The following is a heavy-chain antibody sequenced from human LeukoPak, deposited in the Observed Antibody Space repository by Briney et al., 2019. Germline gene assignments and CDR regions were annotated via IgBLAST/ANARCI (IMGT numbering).Heavy chain of an antibody. CDR1: GGSISSGGYS. D-gene: IGHD3-22*01. CDR3: ARGFWDSSGYYDY. CDR2: IYYSGST. J-gene: IGHJ4*02. Sequence: PSETLSLTCAVSGGSISSGGYSWSWIRQPPGKGLEWIGYIYYSGSTYYNPSLKSRVTISVDTSKNQFSLKLSSVTAADTAVYYCARGFWDSSGYYDYWGQGTLVTVSS. V-gene: IGHV4-30-2*05.